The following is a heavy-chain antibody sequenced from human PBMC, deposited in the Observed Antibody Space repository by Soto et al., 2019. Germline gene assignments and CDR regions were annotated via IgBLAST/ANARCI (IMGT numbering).Heavy chain of an antibody. CDR3: ARGRRDGYHFGY. D-gene: IGHD5-12*01. CDR2: IIPILGIA. J-gene: IGHJ4*02. CDR1: GGTFSSYT. Sequence: QVQLVQSGAEVKKPGSSVKVSCKASGGTFSSYTISWVRQAPGQGLEWMGRIIPILGIANYAQKFQGRVTSTADKSTSTAYMELSSLRSEDTAVYYCARGRRDGYHFGYWGQGTLVTVSS. V-gene: IGHV1-69*02.